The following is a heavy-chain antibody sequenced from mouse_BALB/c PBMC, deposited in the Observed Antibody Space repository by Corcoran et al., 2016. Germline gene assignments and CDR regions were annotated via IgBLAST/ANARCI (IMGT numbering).Heavy chain of an antibody. CDR1: GYTFTNYG. V-gene: IGHV9-1*02. Sequence: QIQLVQSGPELKKPGETVKISCKASGYTFTNYGMNWVKQAPGKGLKWMDWINTYTGEPTYADDFKGRFAFSLETSASTAYLQIHNLKNEDMATYFCAREPFAMDYWGQGTSVTVSS. CDR2: INTYTGEP. CDR3: AREPFAMDY. J-gene: IGHJ4*01.